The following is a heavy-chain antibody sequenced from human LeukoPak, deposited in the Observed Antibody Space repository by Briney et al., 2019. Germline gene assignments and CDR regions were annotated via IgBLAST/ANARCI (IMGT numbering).Heavy chain of an antibody. Sequence: GESLKISCKGPGYSFTTYWIGWVRQMPGKGLEWMGIIYPGDSDSRYSPSFQGQVTISADKSISTAYLQWSSLKASDTAMYYCARSFYYGDKTTFDYWGQGTLVTVSS. CDR3: ARSFYYGDKTTFDY. CDR1: GYSFTTYW. D-gene: IGHD4-23*01. V-gene: IGHV5-51*01. CDR2: IYPGDSDS. J-gene: IGHJ4*02.